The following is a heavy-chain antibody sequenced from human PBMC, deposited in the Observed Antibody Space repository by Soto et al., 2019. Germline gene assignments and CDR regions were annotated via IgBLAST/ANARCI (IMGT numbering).Heavy chain of an antibody. CDR2: INHSGST. D-gene: IGHD3-10*01. CDR1: GGSFSGYY. CDR3: AREGARVRGVSRLYYYYYMDV. V-gene: IGHV4-34*01. Sequence: SETLSLTCAVYGGSFSGYYWSWIRQPPGKGLEWIGEINHSGSTNYNPSLKSRVTISVDTSKNQFSLKLSSVTAADTAVYYCAREGARVRGVSRLYYYYYMDVWGKGTTVTVSS. J-gene: IGHJ6*03.